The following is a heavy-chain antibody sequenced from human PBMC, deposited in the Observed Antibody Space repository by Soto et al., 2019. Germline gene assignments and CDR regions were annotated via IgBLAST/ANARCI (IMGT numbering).Heavy chain of an antibody. J-gene: IGHJ6*02. CDR3: AVHLGQNDYTLDV. CDR2: ITASGGST. CDR1: DFTFSNFV. Sequence: EVQLLESGGGLMRPGESLRHSCTGSDFTFSNFVMSWVRQVPGKGLEWLSCITASGGSTYYADSVKSRFSVSRDNSKNTLYLQLNSLEAEDTAVYHCAVHLGQNDYTLDVWGRGTTVHVSS. V-gene: IGHV3-23*01. D-gene: IGHD4-4*01.